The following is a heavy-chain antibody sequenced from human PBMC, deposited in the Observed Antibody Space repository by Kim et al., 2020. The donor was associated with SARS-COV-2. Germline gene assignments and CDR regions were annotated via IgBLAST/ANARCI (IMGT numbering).Heavy chain of an antibody. CDR2: IIPIFGTA. J-gene: IGHJ3*02. D-gene: IGHD2-21*02. CDR1: GGTFSSYA. Sequence: SVKVSCKASGGTFSSYAISWVRQAPGQGLEWMGGIIPIFGTANYAQKFQGRVTITADKSTSTAYMELSSLRSEDTAVYYCARALAYCGGDCYPDAFDIWGQGTMVTVSS. V-gene: IGHV1-69*06. CDR3: ARALAYCGGDCYPDAFDI.